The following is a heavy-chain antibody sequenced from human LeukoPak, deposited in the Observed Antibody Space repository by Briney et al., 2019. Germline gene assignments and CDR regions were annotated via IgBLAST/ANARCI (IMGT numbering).Heavy chain of an antibody. CDR1: GFTVFSNY. CDR3: AGDVRWLSYFDY. V-gene: IGHV3-66*01. D-gene: IGHD5-24*01. Sequence: GGSLRLSCAASGFTVFSNYMSWVRQAPGKGLEWVSVIYSGGSTYYADSVKGRFTISRDNSKNTLSLQMNSLRTEDTAVYYCAGDVRWLSYFDYWGQGTLVTVPS. CDR2: IYSGGST. J-gene: IGHJ4*02.